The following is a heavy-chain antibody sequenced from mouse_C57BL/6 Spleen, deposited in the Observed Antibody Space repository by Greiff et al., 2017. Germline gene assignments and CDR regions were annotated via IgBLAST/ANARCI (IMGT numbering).Heavy chain of an antibody. CDR3: ARDYDYDGYFDV. Sequence: VQLQQSGPGLVKPSQSLSLTCSVTGYSITSGYYWNWIRQFPGNKLEWMGYISYDGSNNYNPSLKNRISITRDTSKNQFFLKLNSVTTEDTATYYCARDYDYDGYFDVWGTGTTVTVSS. V-gene: IGHV3-6*01. CDR1: GYSITSGYY. J-gene: IGHJ1*03. CDR2: ISYDGSN. D-gene: IGHD2-4*01.